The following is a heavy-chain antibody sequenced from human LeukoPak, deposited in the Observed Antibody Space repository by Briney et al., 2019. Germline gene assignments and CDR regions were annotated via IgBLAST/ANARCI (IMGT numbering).Heavy chain of an antibody. J-gene: IGHJ4*02. CDR3: ARGRSPYGGVYYFDY. Sequence: ASVKVSCKASGYTFTGYYIHWVRQAPGQGLEWMGIINPSDGTTSYVQKFQGRVTMTRDTSTSTVYMELSSLRFEDTAVYYCARGRSPYGGVYYFDYWGQGTLVTVFS. V-gene: IGHV1-46*01. D-gene: IGHD4-23*01. CDR1: GYTFTGYY. CDR2: INPSDGTT.